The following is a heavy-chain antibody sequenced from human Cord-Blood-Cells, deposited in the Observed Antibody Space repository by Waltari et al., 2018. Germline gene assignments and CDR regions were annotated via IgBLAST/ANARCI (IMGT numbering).Heavy chain of an antibody. CDR3: ARVFAMSYDSSGYYFDY. D-gene: IGHD3-22*01. CDR2: INHSGST. Sequence: QVQLQQWSAGLLKPSETLSLTCAVYGGSFSGSYWSWNSQPPGKGLEWIGEINHSGSTNYNPSLKSRVTISVDTSKNQFSLKLSSVTAADTAVYYCARVFAMSYDSSGYYFDYWGQGTLVTVSS. J-gene: IGHJ4*02. V-gene: IGHV4-34*01. CDR1: GGSFSGSY.